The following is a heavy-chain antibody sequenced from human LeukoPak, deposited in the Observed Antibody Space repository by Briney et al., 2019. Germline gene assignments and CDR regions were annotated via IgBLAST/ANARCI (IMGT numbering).Heavy chain of an antibody. CDR2: IYSGGST. V-gene: IGHV3-53*01. Sequence: PGGSLRLSCAASGFTVSSNYMSWVRQAPGKGLEWVSVIYSGGSTYYADSVKGRFTISRDNSKNTLYLQMNSLRAEDTAVYYCARDAVVAAGESYFDYWGQGTLVTVSS. CDR1: GFTVSSNY. J-gene: IGHJ4*02. CDR3: ARDAVVAAGESYFDY. D-gene: IGHD6-13*01.